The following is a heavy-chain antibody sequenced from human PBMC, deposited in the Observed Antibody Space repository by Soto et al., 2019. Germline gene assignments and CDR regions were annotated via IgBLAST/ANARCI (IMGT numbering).Heavy chain of an antibody. V-gene: IGHV3-48*04. Sequence: EVQLVESGGGLVQPGGSLRLSFVASGFTFSSYSMVWVRQAPGKGLEWIAYIFASSTTIHYADSVKGRFTVSRDNTQNSLFLLMNSLRAEDTAIYYCARDKDWAFDYWGQGTQVIVSS. CDR3: ARDKDWAFDY. CDR2: IFASSTTI. CDR1: GFTFSSYS. J-gene: IGHJ4*02. D-gene: IGHD3-9*01.